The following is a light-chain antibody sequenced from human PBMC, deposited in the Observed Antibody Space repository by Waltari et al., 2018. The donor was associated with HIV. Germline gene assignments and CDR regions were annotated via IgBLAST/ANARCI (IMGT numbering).Light chain of an antibody. V-gene: IGLV1-44*01. CDR1: RSHIGSNS. CDR3: SAWDDNLNAL. Sequence: QSVLIQPPSASGTPGQRVTISCSGRRSHIGSNSVNWYQQFPGTAPQLLIFGNDRRPSGVPDRFSGSKSGTSASLVINGLQPEDEADYYCSAWDDNLNALFGGGTKLTVL. J-gene: IGLJ2*01. CDR2: GND.